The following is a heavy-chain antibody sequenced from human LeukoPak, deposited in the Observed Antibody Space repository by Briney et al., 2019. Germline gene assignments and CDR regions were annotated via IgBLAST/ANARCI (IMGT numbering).Heavy chain of an antibody. CDR3: AKLSGRGSGSLPTAFDI. Sequence: LTGGSLRLSCGASGFTFSNYGMSWVRQAPGRGLQWVSSISGSGGNTNYADSVKGRFTVSRDDSKNTLYLQMNSLRVEDTAIYYCAKLSGRGSGSLPTAFDIWGQGTMVTVSS. CDR1: GFTFSNYG. V-gene: IGHV3-23*01. J-gene: IGHJ3*02. D-gene: IGHD1-26*01. CDR2: ISGSGGNT.